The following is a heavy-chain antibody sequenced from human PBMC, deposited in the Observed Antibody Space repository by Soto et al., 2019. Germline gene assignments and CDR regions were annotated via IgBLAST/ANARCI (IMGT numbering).Heavy chain of an antibody. CDR1: GDSVSSNSAA. V-gene: IGHV6-1*01. Sequence: QVQLQQSGPGLVKPSQTLSLTCAISGDSVSSNSAAWNWIRQSPSRGLEWLGRTYYRSKWYNDYAVAGTSRITINPDTSKNQCSLQLNSVTPEDTAVYYCARAPPGDGEPNYFDYWGQGSLVTVSS. CDR2: TYYRSKWYN. CDR3: ARAPPGDGEPNYFDY. J-gene: IGHJ4*02. D-gene: IGHD3-10*01.